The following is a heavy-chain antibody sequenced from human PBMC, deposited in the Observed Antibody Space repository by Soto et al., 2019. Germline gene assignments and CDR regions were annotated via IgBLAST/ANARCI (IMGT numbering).Heavy chain of an antibody. CDR2: IIPILGIA. Sequence: SVKVSCKASGGTVSSYTISWVRQAPGQGLEWMGRIIPILGIANYAQKFQGRVTITADKSTSTAYMELSSLRSEDTAVYYCAREEYYYGSGAFFDYWGQGTLVTVSS. V-gene: IGHV1-69*04. D-gene: IGHD3-10*01. CDR3: AREEYYYGSGAFFDY. J-gene: IGHJ4*02. CDR1: GGTVSSYT.